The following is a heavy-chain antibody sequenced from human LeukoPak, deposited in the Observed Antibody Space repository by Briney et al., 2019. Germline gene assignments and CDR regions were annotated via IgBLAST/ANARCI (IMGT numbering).Heavy chain of an antibody. D-gene: IGHD1-26*01. V-gene: IGHV4-39*07. J-gene: IGHJ3*01. CDR1: GGSISNSSYY. Sequence: SETLSLTCTVSGGSISNSSYYWGWIRQPPGKGLEWIGTIYYSGNTNYNPSLKSRVTISIDTSKNQFSLKLSSVSAADTAVYFCARVGRGAFDFWGQGTLVTVSS. CDR3: ARVGRGAFDF. CDR2: IYYSGNT.